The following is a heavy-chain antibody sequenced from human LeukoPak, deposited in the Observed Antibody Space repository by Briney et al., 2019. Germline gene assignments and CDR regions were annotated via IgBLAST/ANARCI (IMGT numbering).Heavy chain of an antibody. V-gene: IGHV3-66*01. J-gene: IGHJ4*02. Sequence: GGSLRLSCAASGLTVSSNYMSWVRQAPGKGLEWVSVIYSGGSTYYADSVKGRFTISRDNSKNTLYLQMNSLRAEDTAVYYCAGGPPEYDSSGYYYSVNWGQGTLVTVSS. D-gene: IGHD3-22*01. CDR3: AGGPPEYDSSGYYYSVN. CDR2: IYSGGST. CDR1: GLTVSSNY.